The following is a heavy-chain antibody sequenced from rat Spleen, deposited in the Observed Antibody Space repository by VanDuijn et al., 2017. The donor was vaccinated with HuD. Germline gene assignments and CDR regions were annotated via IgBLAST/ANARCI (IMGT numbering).Heavy chain of an antibody. J-gene: IGHJ2*01. CDR3: ASRYVYYGLLLRDFDY. D-gene: IGHD1-6*01. CDR2: ISYDGSST. V-gene: IGHV5-29*01. CDR1: GFTFSDYG. Sequence: EVQLVESGGGLVQPGRSLKLSCAASGFTFSDYGMAWVRQAPGKGLEWVATISYDGSSTYYRDSVKGRFTISRDNAKSTLSLQMDSLRSEDTATYYCASRYVYYGLLLRDFDYWGQGVMVTVSS.